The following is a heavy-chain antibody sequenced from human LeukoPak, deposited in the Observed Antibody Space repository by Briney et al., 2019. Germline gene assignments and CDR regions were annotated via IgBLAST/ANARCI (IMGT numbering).Heavy chain of an antibody. J-gene: IGHJ3*01. CDR2: ISAGGTST. D-gene: IGHD2-15*01. CDR1: AFTFSGYA. CDR3: ARSLEVVATRWAGAFDV. V-gene: IGHV3-23*01. Sequence: GGSLRLSCAASAFTFSGYAMSWVRQAPGQGLEWVSAISAGGTSTYYAGSVKGRFTISRDNSKNTLYLRMNSLSPEDTAVYYCARSLEVVATRWAGAFDVWGQGTVVTVSS.